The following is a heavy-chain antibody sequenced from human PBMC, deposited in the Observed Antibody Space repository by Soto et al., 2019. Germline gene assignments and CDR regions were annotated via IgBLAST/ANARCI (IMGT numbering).Heavy chain of an antibody. D-gene: IGHD4-17*01. CDR3: ARRGGGDYSFDS. J-gene: IGHJ4*02. CDR1: GDSISTSNYY. V-gene: IGHV4-39*07. Sequence: PSETLSLTCSVSGDSISTSNYYWGWIRQPPGKGLEWIGHLFYIGGTYYNPSLKSRVSISVYTSKNEFSLKLTSITAADTAIYFCARRGGGDYSFDSWGQGIMVTV. CDR2: LFYIGGT.